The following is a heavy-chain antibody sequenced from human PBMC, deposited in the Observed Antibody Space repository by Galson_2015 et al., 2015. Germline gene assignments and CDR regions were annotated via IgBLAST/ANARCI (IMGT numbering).Heavy chain of an antibody. V-gene: IGHV3-23*01. CDR3: TKDLGGYHYYAMDV. Sequence: SLRLSCAASGFTFSNYGMSWVRQAPGKGLEWVSAISTSSGNTFYADSVKGRFTISRDNSKNTLFLQMSSLRDEDTAVYYCTKDLGGYHYYAMDVRCRQTTVTVAS. J-gene: IGHJ6*02. CDR1: GFTFSNYG. D-gene: IGHD2-15*01. CDR2: ISTSSGNT.